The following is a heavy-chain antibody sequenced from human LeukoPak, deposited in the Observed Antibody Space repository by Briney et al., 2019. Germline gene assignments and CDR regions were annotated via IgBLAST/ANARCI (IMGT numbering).Heavy chain of an antibody. V-gene: IGHV1-69*06. D-gene: IGHD2-21*02. CDR1: GGTFTSYA. Sequence: ASVKVSCKASGGTFTSYAISWVRQAPGQGLEWMGGIIPIFGAANYAQKFQGRVTITADKSTSTSYMELSSLRSEDTAVYYCARSSVVTAMVHLEYWGQGTLVTVSS. CDR2: IIPIFGAA. CDR3: ARSSVVTAMVHLEY. J-gene: IGHJ4*02.